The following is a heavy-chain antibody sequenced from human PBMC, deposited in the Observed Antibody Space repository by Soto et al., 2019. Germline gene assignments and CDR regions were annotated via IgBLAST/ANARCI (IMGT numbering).Heavy chain of an antibody. CDR2: SSSSGGYT. CDR1: GFSVGDNY. CDR3: ARSSGRRHVFTFDYGLDV. V-gene: IGHV3-11*06. J-gene: IGHJ6*02. Sequence: QVQLVESGGGLVEPGGSLRLSCAASGFSVGDNYMTWIRQAPGKGLEWLSYSSSSGGYTNYADSVKGRFTISRDKAKSARYLQMDSLRAEDTAVYFCARSSGRRHVFTFDYGLDVWGQGTTVTVSS. D-gene: IGHD3-16*01.